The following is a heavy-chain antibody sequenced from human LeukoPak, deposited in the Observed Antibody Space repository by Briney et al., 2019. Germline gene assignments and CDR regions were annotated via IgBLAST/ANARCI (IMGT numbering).Heavy chain of an antibody. CDR1: VFTFNNYG. CDR3: ARDWGRGDSKYLDF. D-gene: IGHD4-17*01. Sequence: GGSLRLSCAASVFTFNNYGMHWVRQAPGKGLECVALISNDGSKKYYAGSAKGRFTISRDNSRNTVFLEMNSLRGDDTAVYFCARDWGRGDSKYLDFWGQGILVTVSS. J-gene: IGHJ4*02. CDR2: ISNDGSKK. V-gene: IGHV3-30*03.